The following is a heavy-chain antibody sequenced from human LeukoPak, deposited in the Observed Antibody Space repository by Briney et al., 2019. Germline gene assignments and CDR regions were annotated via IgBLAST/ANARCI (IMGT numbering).Heavy chain of an antibody. V-gene: IGHV4-34*01. CDR2: INHSGST. Sequence: PSETLSLTCAVYGGSFSGYYWSWIRQPPGKGLEWIGEINHSGSTNYNPSLKSRVTISVDTSKNQFSLKLSSVTAADTAVYYCARIDHGTGDYWGQGTLVTVSS. D-gene: IGHD1-14*01. CDR3: ARIDHGTGDY. CDR1: GGSFSGYY. J-gene: IGHJ4*02.